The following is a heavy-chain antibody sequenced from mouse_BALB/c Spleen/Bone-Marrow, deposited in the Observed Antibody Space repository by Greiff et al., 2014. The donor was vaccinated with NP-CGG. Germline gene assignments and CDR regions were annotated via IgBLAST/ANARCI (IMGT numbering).Heavy chain of an antibody. CDR3: ARLFSASTSAF. Sequence: QVQLKESGAELARPGASVKLSCKASGYTFTGYCIQWVKQRPGQGLEWIGIIYPGDGDTRYTQKFKGKATLTADKSSSTAYMQLRNLASEDYAVYYCARLFSASTSAFWGTGT. V-gene: IGHV1-87*01. J-gene: IGHJ1*03. D-gene: IGHD5-1*01. CDR2: IYPGDGDT. CDR1: GYTFTGYC.